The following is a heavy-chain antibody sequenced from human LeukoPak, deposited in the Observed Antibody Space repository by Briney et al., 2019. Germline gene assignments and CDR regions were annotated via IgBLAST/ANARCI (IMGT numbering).Heavy chain of an antibody. V-gene: IGHV3-74*01. CDR2: INSDGRST. CDR1: GFTFISYE. D-gene: IGHD3-9*01. J-gene: IGHJ4*02. CDR3: ARGADSGYSSDN. Sequence: GGSLRLSCAASGFTFISYEMNWVRQAPGKGLVWVSRINSDGRSTNYADSVKGRFTISRDNAKNTLYLQMNSLRAEDTAVYYCARGADSGYSSDNWGQGTLVSVSS.